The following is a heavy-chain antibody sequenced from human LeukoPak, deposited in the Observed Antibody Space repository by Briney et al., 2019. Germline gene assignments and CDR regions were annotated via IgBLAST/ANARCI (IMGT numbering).Heavy chain of an antibody. CDR1: GFTFSSYA. CDR2: IYYSGST. Sequence: GPLRLSCAASGFTFSSYAMSWVRQPPGKGLEWIGSIYYSGSTYYNPSLKSRVTISVDTSKNQFSLKLSSVTAADTAVYYCARHLPFRATMIVVVEGFFDYWGQGTLVTVSS. V-gene: IGHV4-39*01. CDR3: ARHLPFRATMIVVVEGFFDY. D-gene: IGHD3-22*01. J-gene: IGHJ4*02.